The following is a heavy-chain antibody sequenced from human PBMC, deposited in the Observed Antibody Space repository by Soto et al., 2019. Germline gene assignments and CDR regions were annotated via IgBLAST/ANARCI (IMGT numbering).Heavy chain of an antibody. CDR3: AGFDSGSYPRAAFDI. V-gene: IGHV5-51*01. D-gene: IGHD1-26*01. CDR2: IYPGDSDT. Sequence: PGESLKISCKGSGYTFTNYWIGWVRQMPGKGPEWMGIIYPGDSDTKYNPSFQGQVTISADKSITTAYLQWSGLKASDTAIYYCAGFDSGSYPRAAFDIWGPGTMVTVSS. CDR1: GYTFTNYW. J-gene: IGHJ3*02.